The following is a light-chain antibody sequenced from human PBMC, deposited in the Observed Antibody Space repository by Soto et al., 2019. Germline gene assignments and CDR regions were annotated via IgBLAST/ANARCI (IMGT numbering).Light chain of an antibody. V-gene: IGKV1-5*01. Sequence: DIQMTQFPSTLSASVGDRVTITCRASQSISRSLAWYQQKPGKAPKLLIYDASSLESGVPSRFSGSGSGTEFTLSVSSLQPDDFAAYYCQQYNSYVWTVGQGNKVDIK. CDR3: QQYNSYVWT. CDR1: QSISRS. J-gene: IGKJ1*01. CDR2: DAS.